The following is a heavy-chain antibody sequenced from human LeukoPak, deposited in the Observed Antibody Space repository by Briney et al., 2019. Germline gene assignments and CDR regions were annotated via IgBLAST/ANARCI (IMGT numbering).Heavy chain of an antibody. CDR1: GFTFSSYA. Sequence: GGSLRLSCAASGFTFSSYAMSWVRQAPGKGLEWVSAISGSGGSTYYADSVKGRFTISRDNSKNTLYLQMNSLRAEDTAVYYCAKTIGHLIIVVVPAANEGDAFDIWGQGTMVTVSS. CDR2: ISGSGGST. V-gene: IGHV3-23*01. CDR3: AKTIGHLIIVVVPAANEGDAFDI. D-gene: IGHD2-2*01. J-gene: IGHJ3*02.